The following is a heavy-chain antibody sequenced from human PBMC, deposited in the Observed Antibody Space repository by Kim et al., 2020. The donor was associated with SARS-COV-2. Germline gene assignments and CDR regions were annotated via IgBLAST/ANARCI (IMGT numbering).Heavy chain of an antibody. CDR3: ATPYYYDSSGYFD. CDR1: GFTFSDYY. Sequence: GGSLRLSCAASGFTFSDYYMSWIRQAPGKGLEWVSYISSSGSTIYYADSVKGRFTISRDNAKNSLYLQMNSLRAEDTAVYYCATPYYYDSSGYFDWGQGTLVTVSS. D-gene: IGHD3-22*01. V-gene: IGHV3-11*04. J-gene: IGHJ4*02. CDR2: ISSSGSTI.